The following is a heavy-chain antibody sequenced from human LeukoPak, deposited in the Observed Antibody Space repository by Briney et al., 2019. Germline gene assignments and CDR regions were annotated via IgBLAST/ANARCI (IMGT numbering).Heavy chain of an antibody. D-gene: IGHD5-12*01. V-gene: IGHV1-2*02. CDR2: INPNGGGT. Sequence: VASVKVSCKASGYTFTGNFLHWVRQAPGQGPEWMGWINPNGGGTAYSQNFQGRVTMTADTSISTAYMDLTRLTLDDTAVYYCARDGANGAYDLSGLDSWGQGTLVTVSS. J-gene: IGHJ4*02. CDR1: GYTFTGNF. CDR3: ARDGANGAYDLSGLDS.